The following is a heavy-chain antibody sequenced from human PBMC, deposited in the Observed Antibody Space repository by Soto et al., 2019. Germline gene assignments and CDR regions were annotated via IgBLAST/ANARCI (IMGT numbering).Heavy chain of an antibody. CDR2: IRSYNDNT. CDR3: ARDEAYSNYAWYYGTDV. Sequence: ASVKVSCKASGYTFTDYGITWVRQAPGQGLEWMGWIRSYNDNTNYAHKLQGRVTLTTDTSTTTTYMELRSLRSDDTAVYYCARDEAYSNYAWYYGTDVWGQGTTVTVSS. D-gene: IGHD4-4*01. V-gene: IGHV1-18*01. J-gene: IGHJ6*02. CDR1: GYTFTDYG.